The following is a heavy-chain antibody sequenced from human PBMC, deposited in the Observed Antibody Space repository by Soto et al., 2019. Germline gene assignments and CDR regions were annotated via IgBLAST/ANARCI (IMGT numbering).Heavy chain of an antibody. CDR2: ISYDGSDK. CDR1: GFTFSNYD. J-gene: IGHJ4*01. D-gene: IGHD3-16*01. CDR3: AKDAARYDYVWGSHIHYFDS. V-gene: IGHV3-30*18. Sequence: QAGGSLRLSCAASGFTFSNYDMHWVRQAPGKXLEWVSIISYDGSDKNYADSVKGRFSISRDNSKNTLYLQMNSLRLEDTAVYYCAKDAARYDYVWGSHIHYFDSWGQGTLVTVSS.